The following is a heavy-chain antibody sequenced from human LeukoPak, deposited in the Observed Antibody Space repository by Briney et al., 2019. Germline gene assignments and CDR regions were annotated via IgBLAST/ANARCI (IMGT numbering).Heavy chain of an antibody. D-gene: IGHD4-11*01. CDR1: GFTFSASA. V-gene: IGHV3-73*01. J-gene: IGHJ4*02. CDR3: VRHGYYSRSGNFIDD. CDR2: IRGEANSFAT. Sequence: PGGSLRLSCAASGFTFSASAMHWVRQAPGRRLEWIGRIRGEANSFATTYAAAVKGRFTISRDDSKNTAYLQINTLKAEDTAVYYCVRHGYYSRSGNFIDDWGQGTGSSSRQ.